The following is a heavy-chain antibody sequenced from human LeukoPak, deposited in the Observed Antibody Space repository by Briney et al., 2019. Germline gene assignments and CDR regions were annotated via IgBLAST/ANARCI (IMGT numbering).Heavy chain of an antibody. CDR1: GYTFTSYG. Sequence: ASVKVSCKASGYTFTSYGISWVRQAPGQGLEWMGWISAYNGNTNYAQKLQGRVTMTTDTSTSTAYMELRSLRSDDTAVYYCARAIGGGTIFGVVIVDRPYYFDYWGQGTLVTVSS. J-gene: IGHJ4*02. D-gene: IGHD3-3*01. CDR2: ISAYNGNT. CDR3: ARAIGGGTIFGVVIVDRPYYFDY. V-gene: IGHV1-18*01.